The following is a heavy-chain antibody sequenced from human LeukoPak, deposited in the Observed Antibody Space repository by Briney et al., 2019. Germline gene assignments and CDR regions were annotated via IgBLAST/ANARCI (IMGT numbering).Heavy chain of an antibody. Sequence: SETLSLTYTVSGGSISSYYWSWIRQPPGKGLEWIGYIYYSGSTNYNPSLKSRVTISVDTSKNQFSLKLSSVTAADTAVYYCARGSSSWPESEYWGQGTLVTVSS. CDR1: GGSISSYY. V-gene: IGHV4-59*01. CDR2: IYYSGST. J-gene: IGHJ4*02. CDR3: ARGSSSWPESEY. D-gene: IGHD6-13*01.